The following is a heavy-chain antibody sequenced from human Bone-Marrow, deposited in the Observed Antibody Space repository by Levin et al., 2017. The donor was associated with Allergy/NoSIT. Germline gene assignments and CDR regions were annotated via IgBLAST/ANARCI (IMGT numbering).Heavy chain of an antibody. J-gene: IGHJ3*02. CDR3: ARVRSGSRDDAFDI. CDR1: GGTFSSYP. D-gene: IGHD1-26*01. Sequence: SVKVSCKASGGTFSSYPIAWVRQAPGQGLEWMGRIILIVGIANYAQRFQGRVTFTADKSTSTVYMELSSLRSEDTALYYCARVRSGSRDDAFDIWGQGTLVTVSS. CDR2: IILIVGIA. V-gene: IGHV1-69*04.